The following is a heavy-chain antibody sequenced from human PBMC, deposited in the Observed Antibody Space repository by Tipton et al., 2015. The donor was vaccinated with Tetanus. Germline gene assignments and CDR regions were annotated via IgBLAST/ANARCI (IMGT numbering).Heavy chain of an antibody. CDR3: ATGRLPTAGKFFNWFDP. CDR2: IKSKAEGGTI. J-gene: IGHJ5*02. D-gene: IGHD6-13*01. Sequence: AASGFNFNDALMHWVRQSPGKGLEWVGSIKSKAEGGTIDYAAAVQGRFTISRDDSKNMLYLQMNSLTTEDTAVYSCATGRLPTAGKFFNWFDPWGQGTLVTVSS. V-gene: IGHV3-15*07. CDR1: GFNFNDAL.